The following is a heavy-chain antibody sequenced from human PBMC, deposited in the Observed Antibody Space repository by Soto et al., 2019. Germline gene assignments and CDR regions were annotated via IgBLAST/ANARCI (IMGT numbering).Heavy chain of an antibody. Sequence: QVQLVESGGGLVKPGGSLRLSCAASGFTFSDYYMSWIRQAPGKGLEWVSYISSSGSTIYYADSVKGRFTISRDNAKNSLYLQMNGLRAEDTAVYYCARATLYDFWSGFTDDYYFDYWGQGTLVTVSS. V-gene: IGHV3-11*01. CDR3: ARATLYDFWSGFTDDYYFDY. J-gene: IGHJ4*02. CDR1: GFTFSDYY. CDR2: ISSSGSTI. D-gene: IGHD3-3*01.